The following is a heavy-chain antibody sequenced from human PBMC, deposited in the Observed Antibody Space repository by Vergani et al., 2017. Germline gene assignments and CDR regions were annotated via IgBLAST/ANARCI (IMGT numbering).Heavy chain of an antibody. V-gene: IGHV3-66*02. CDR2: IKSDGIT. CDR1: GFRVTTYY. J-gene: IGHJ4*01. Sequence: VELLESGGGLAQPGGSLRVSCSASGFRVTTYYMSWVRQAPGKGLEWVSVIKSDGITSYGESVRGRFTISRDTSRNAVYLQMNILRVEDTGVYYCTRSEXSGTTCSGHYFDLWGHGILVTVSS. D-gene: IGHD5-12*01. CDR3: TRSEXSGTTCSGHYFDL.